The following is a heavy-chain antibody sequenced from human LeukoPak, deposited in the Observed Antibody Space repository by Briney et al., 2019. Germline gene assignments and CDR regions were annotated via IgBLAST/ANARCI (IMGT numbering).Heavy chain of an antibody. Sequence: GGSLRLSCAASGFTFSSYSMNWVRQAPGKGLEWVSYISSSSSTIYYTDSVKGRFTISRDNAKNSLYLQMNSLRAEDTAVYYCARVLHKRNYDSSVYYGYWGQGSLVTVSS. CDR3: ARVLHKRNYDSSVYYGY. CDR2: ISSSSSTI. D-gene: IGHD3-22*01. J-gene: IGHJ4*02. V-gene: IGHV3-48*01. CDR1: GFTFSSYS.